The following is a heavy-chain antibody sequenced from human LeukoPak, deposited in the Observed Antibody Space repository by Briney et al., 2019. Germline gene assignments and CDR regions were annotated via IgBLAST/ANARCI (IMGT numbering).Heavy chain of an antibody. D-gene: IGHD6-13*01. CDR1: GSTFSSYA. Sequence: PGGSLRLSCAASGSTFSSYAMSWVRQAPGKGLEWVSAISGSGGSTYYADSVKGRFTISRDNSKNTLYLQMNSLRAEDTAVYYCAKAGYGVSSWYPFGYWGQGTLVTVSS. V-gene: IGHV3-23*01. CDR2: ISGSGGST. J-gene: IGHJ4*02. CDR3: AKAGYGVSSWYPFGY.